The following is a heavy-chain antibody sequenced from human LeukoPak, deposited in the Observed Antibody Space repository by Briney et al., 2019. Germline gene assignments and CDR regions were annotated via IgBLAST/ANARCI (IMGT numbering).Heavy chain of an antibody. CDR2: ISAYNCNT. CDR3: AREGRDYGDYGLVI. D-gene: IGHD4-17*01. V-gene: IGHV1-18*01. CDR1: GYTFTSYG. Sequence: ASVKVSCKASGYTFTSYGISRVRQPPGPRLEGMGWISAYNCNTNHAQTLQHRFTMTTDTSTHKAYMQLRNLRDDYRAVHYLAREGRDYGDYGLVIWGRGKLGTVSS. J-gene: IGHJ2*01.